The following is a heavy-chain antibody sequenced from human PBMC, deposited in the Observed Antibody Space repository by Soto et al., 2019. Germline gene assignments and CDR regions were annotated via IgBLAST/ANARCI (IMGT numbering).Heavy chain of an antibody. D-gene: IGHD2-2*01. Sequence: VGSLRLSCAASVFSFSSYGMSWVRQAPGKGLEWVSGISGFGDSTYYADSVKGRFTISRDNSENTLYLQMNSLRAEDTAVYFCAKDAVVVVPAVIRNWFDPWGQGTQVTVSS. CDR3: AKDAVVVVPAVIRNWFDP. CDR2: ISGFGDST. J-gene: IGHJ5*02. V-gene: IGHV3-23*01. CDR1: VFSFSSYG.